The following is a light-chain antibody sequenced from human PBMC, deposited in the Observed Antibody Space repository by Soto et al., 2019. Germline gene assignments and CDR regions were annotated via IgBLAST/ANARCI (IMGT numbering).Light chain of an antibody. CDR3: QQYNSYPYT. CDR1: QSIRSW. J-gene: IGKJ2*01. Sequence: DIPMTQSPSTLSASVGDRVTITCRASQSIRSWLAWYQQKPGRAPKVLIYKASSLESGVPSRFSGSGSGTEFSLTISSLQPDDFATYYCQQYNSYPYTFVQGTKLEIK. V-gene: IGKV1-5*03. CDR2: KAS.